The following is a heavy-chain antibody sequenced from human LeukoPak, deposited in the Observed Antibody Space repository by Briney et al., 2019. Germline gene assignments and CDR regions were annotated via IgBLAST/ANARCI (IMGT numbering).Heavy chain of an antibody. V-gene: IGHV4-39*01. Sequence: PSETLSLTCTVSGGSISSSSYYWGWIRQPPGKGLGWIGSIYYSGSTYYNPSLKSRVTISVDTSKNQFSLKLSSVTAADTAVYYCARHGGSFFAYYDFWSGYSGHFDYWGQGTLVTVSS. CDR2: IYYSGST. D-gene: IGHD3-3*01. CDR1: GGSISSSSYY. CDR3: ARHGGSFFAYYDFWSGYSGHFDY. J-gene: IGHJ4*02.